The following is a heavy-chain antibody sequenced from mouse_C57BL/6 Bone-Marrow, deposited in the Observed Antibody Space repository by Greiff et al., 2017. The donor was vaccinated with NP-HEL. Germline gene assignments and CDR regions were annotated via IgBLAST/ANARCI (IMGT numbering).Heavy chain of an antibody. CDR1: GYTFTDYN. J-gene: IGHJ4*01. CDR3: ARSPLIYYGYRGYAMDY. D-gene: IGHD2-2*01. V-gene: IGHV1-18*01. Sequence: VQLQQSGPELVKPGASVKIPCKASGYTFTDYNMDWVKQSHGKSLEWIGDINPNNGGTIYNQKFKGKATLTVDKSSSTAYMELRSLTSEDTAVYYCARSPLIYYGYRGYAMDYWGQGTSVTVSS. CDR2: INPNNGGT.